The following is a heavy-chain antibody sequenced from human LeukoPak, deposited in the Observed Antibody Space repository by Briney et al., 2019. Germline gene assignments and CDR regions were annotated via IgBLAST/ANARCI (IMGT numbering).Heavy chain of an antibody. CDR3: ARDAPTRWSAIVNWFDP. CDR2: INPNSGGT. Sequence: GASVKVSCKASGYTFIGYYMHWVRQAPGQGLEWMGWINPNSGGTNYAQKFQGRVTMTRDTSISTAYMELSRLRSDDTAVYYCARDAPTRWSAIVNWFDPWGQGTLVTVSS. J-gene: IGHJ5*02. CDR1: GYTFIGYY. D-gene: IGHD3-22*01. V-gene: IGHV1-2*02.